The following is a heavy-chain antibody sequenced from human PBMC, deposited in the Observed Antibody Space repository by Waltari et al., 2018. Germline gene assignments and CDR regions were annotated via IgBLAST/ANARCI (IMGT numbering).Heavy chain of an antibody. J-gene: IGHJ4*02. CDR3: ARGRLASLLWFRELLSYYFDY. CDR1: GGSFSGYY. V-gene: IGHV4-34*04. D-gene: IGHD3-10*01. CDR2: INHSGST. Sequence: QVQLQQWGAGLLKPSETLSLTCAVYGGSFSGYYWSWIRQPPGKGLEWIGEINHSGSTNHNPSLKSRSTISVDTSKNQFSLKLSSVTAADTAVYYCARGRLASLLWFRELLSYYFDYWGQGTLVTVSS.